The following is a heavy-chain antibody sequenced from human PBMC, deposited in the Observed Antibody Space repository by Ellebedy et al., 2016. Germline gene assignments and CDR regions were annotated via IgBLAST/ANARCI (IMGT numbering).Heavy chain of an antibody. CDR1: GGTFSSYA. J-gene: IGHJ4*02. D-gene: IGHD5-24*01. CDR2: IIPIFGTA. V-gene: IGHV1-69*13. CDR3: AKKGDRDGYNYPLDY. Sequence: SVKVSXXASGGTFSSYAISWVRQAPGQGLEWMGGIIPIFGTANYAQKFQGRVTITADESTSTAYMELSSLRSEDTAVYYCAKKGDRDGYNYPLDYWGQGTLVTVSS.